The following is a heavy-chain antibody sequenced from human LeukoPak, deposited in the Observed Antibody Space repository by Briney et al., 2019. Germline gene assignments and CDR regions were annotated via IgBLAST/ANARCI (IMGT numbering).Heavy chain of an antibody. V-gene: IGHV3-43*02. CDR2: ISGDSDNK. CDR3: AIAYESGSFYRAFAY. Sequence: YPGGSLRLSCAASGFNVAAYAMYWVRQPPGKSLEWVSLISGDSDNKYSAASVKGRFAISRDNSKNSLYLQMNSLTTEDTALYYCAIAYESGSFYRAFAYWGQGALVTVSS. J-gene: IGHJ4*02. D-gene: IGHD3-10*01. CDR1: GFNVAAYA.